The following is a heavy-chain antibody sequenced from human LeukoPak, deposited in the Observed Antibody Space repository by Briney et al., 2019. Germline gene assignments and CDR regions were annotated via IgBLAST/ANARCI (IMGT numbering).Heavy chain of an antibody. CDR2: INPNSGGT. D-gene: IGHD3-22*01. CDR1: GYTFTDYY. V-gene: IGHV1-2*02. Sequence: ASVKVSCKASGYTFTDYYMHWVRQAPGQGLEWMGWINPNSGGTNYAQNFQGRVTMTRDTSISTAYMELSRLRSEDTAVYYCARSHSSGYYYVGGYFDYWGQGTLVTVSS. J-gene: IGHJ4*02. CDR3: ARSHSSGYYYVGGYFDY.